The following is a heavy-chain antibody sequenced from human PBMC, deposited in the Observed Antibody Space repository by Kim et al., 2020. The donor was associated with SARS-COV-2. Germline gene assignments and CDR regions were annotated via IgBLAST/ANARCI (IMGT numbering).Heavy chain of an antibody. Sequence: GGSLRLSCAASGFTFSSYSMNWVRQAPGKGLEWVSYISSSSSTIYYADSVKGRFTISRDNAKNSLYLQMNSLRDEDTAVYYCAREDRRWLQFLHYYYGMDVWGQWTTVTVSS. V-gene: IGHV3-48*02. CDR1: GFTFSSYS. CDR3: AREDRRWLQFLHYYYGMDV. J-gene: IGHJ6*02. D-gene: IGHD5-12*01. CDR2: ISSSSSTI.